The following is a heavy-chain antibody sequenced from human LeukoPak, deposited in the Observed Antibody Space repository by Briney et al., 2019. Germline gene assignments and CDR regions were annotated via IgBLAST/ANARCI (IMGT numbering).Heavy chain of an antibody. CDR2: ISGSGDSK. V-gene: IGHV3-23*01. CDR3: AKDHLPGIVVADRDY. Sequence: GGSLRLSCAASGFIFSRYGMSWVRQALGKGLEWVSAISGSGDSKYYADSVKGRFTISRDNSKNTVYLQINSLRDEDTAVYYCAKDHLPGIVVADRDYWGQGTLVTVSS. J-gene: IGHJ4*02. D-gene: IGHD6-19*01. CDR1: GFIFSRYG.